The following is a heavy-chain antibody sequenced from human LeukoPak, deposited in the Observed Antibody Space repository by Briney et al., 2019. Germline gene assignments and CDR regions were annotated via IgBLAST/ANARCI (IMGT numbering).Heavy chain of an antibody. CDR1: GGSISSYY. D-gene: IGHD3-22*01. Sequence: PSETLSLTCTVSGGSISSYYWSWIRQPPGKGLEWIGYIYYSGSTSYNPSLKSRVTISVDTSKNQFSLKLSSVTAADTAVYYCARHDSSGYEGDYWGQGTLVTVSS. CDR3: ARHDSSGYEGDY. CDR2: IYYSGST. J-gene: IGHJ4*02. V-gene: IGHV4-59*01.